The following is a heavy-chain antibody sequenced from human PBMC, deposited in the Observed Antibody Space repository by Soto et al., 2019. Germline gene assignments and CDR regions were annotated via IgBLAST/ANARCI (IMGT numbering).Heavy chain of an antibody. Sequence: LSLTCAASGFPFSSYSMNWVRQAPGKGLEWVSSISSSSSYIYYADSVKGRFTISRDNAKNSLYLQMNSLRAEDTAVYYCARDKDAPKLLLHYYYGMDVWGQGTTVTVSS. J-gene: IGHJ6*02. CDR3: ARDKDAPKLLLHYYYGMDV. CDR1: GFPFSSYS. V-gene: IGHV3-21*01. CDR2: ISSSSSYI. D-gene: IGHD2-15*01.